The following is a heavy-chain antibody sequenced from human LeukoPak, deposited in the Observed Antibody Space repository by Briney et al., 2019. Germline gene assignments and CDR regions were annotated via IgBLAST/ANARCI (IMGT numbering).Heavy chain of an antibody. CDR2: IYTSGSA. CDR1: GGSISNGSYY. J-gene: IGHJ4*02. V-gene: IGHV4-61*02. D-gene: IGHD3-22*01. CDR3: ARQASSGYYYY. Sequence: PSETLSLTCTVSGGSISNGSYYWSWIRQPAGEGLEWIGRIYTSGSANYNPSLKSRVTISVDKTKNQFSLKLSSVTAADTAVYYCARQASSGYYYYWGQGTLVTVSS.